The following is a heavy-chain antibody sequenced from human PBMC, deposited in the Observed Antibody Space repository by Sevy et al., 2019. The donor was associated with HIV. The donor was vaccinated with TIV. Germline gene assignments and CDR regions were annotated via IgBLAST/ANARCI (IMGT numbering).Heavy chain of an antibody. CDR3: ARRYYDSSADDTYYYGMDV. CDR1: GFTFSSYA. J-gene: IGHJ6*02. CDR2: ISYDGSNK. Sequence: GGSLRLSCAASGFTFSSYAMHWVRQAPGKGLEWVAVISYDGSNKYYADSVKGRFTISRDNSKNTPYLQMNSLRAEDRAVYYCARRYYDSSADDTYYYGMDVWGQGTTVTVSS. V-gene: IGHV3-30*04. D-gene: IGHD3-22*01.